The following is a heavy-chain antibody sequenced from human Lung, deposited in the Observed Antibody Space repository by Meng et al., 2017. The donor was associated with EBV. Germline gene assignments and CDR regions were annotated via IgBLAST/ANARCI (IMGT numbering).Heavy chain of an antibody. CDR2: INTNTGNP. CDR3: ATGRKESNGGAYYFDS. CDR1: GYTFTGYY. V-gene: IGHV7-4-1*01. Sequence: QWVQSGAEVKKPGASVEFSCKAAGYTFTGYYMHWVRQAPGQGLEWMGWINTNTGNPTYAQGFTGRFVFSLDTSVSTAYLQICSLKAEDTAVYYCATGRKESNGGAYYFDSWGQGTLVTVSS. J-gene: IGHJ4*02. D-gene: IGHD3-16*01.